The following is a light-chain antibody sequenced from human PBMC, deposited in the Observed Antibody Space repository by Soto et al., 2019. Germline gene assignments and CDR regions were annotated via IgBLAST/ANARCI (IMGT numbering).Light chain of an antibody. V-gene: IGLV1-40*01. CDR1: SSNVGKNT. CDR3: QSYDSSLSGSEV. CDR2: GNG. Sequence: QSVLTQSPSASGTPGQTVTISCFGSSSNVGKNTVNWYQQVSGAAPNLLIYGNGNRPSGVPDRFSGSKSGTSASLAITGLQAEDEADYYCQSYDSSLSGSEVFGTGTKLTVL. J-gene: IGLJ1*01.